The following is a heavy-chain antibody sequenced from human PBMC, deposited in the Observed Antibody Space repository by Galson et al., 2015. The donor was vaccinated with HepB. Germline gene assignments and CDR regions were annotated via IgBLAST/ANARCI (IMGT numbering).Heavy chain of an antibody. Sequence: SLRLSCAASGFTFSSYAMHWVRQAPGKGLEWVAVISYDGSNKYYADSVKGRFTISRDNSKNTLYLQMNSLRAEDTAVYYCARAFTGYSISHWGQGTLVTVSS. J-gene: IGHJ4*02. CDR1: GFTFSSYA. D-gene: IGHD6-13*01. V-gene: IGHV3-30*04. CDR2: ISYDGSNK. CDR3: ARAFTGYSISH.